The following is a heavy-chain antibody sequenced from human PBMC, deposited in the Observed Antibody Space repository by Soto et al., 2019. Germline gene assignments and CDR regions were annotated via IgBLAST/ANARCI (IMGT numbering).Heavy chain of an antibody. D-gene: IGHD3-16*02. CDR1: GGSISSGGYY. CDR3: ARGRLERLGELSSQSYYYYYGMDV. V-gene: IGHV4-31*03. J-gene: IGHJ6*02. Sequence: SETLSLTCTVSGGSISSGGYYWSWIRQHPGKGLEWIGYIYYSGSTYYNPSLKSRVTISVDTSKNQFSLKLSSVTAADTAVYYCARGRLERLGELSSQSYYYYYGMDVWGQGTTVTVSS. CDR2: IYYSGST.